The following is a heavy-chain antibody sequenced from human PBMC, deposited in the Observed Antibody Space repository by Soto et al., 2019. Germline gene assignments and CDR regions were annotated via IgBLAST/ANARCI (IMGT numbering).Heavy chain of an antibody. CDR1: GFTFSSYA. J-gene: IGHJ6*02. CDR2: ISGSGGST. Sequence: PGGSLRLSCAASGFTFSSYAMSWVRQAPGKGLEWVSAISGSGGSTYYADSVKGRLTISRDNSKNTLYLQMNSLRAEDTAVYYCAKDGNYDFWSGYPPPDYYGMDVWGQGTTVTVSS. V-gene: IGHV3-23*01. D-gene: IGHD3-3*01. CDR3: AKDGNYDFWSGYPPPDYYGMDV.